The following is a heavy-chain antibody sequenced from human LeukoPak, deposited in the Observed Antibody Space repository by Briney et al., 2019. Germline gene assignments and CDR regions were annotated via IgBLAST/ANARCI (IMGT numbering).Heavy chain of an antibody. J-gene: IGHJ4*02. Sequence: GEPLKICCKASGYSFTSYWIGWVRQMPGKRLEWMGFIYPGDSDTRYSPSFQGQATISADTYITIAYQQRSSLKASDTAMYYCGRRPPRLAPYDSAWYGDYWGQGTQVTVSS. V-gene: IGHV5-51*01. CDR1: GYSFTSYW. D-gene: IGHD6-19*01. CDR2: IYPGDSDT. CDR3: GRRPPRLAPYDSAWYGDY.